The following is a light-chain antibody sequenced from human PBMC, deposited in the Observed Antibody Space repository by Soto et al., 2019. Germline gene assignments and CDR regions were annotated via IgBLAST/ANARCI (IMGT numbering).Light chain of an antibody. CDR2: DAS. J-gene: IGKJ5*01. CDR1: QSVSSY. Sequence: EIVLTQSPATLSLSPGEKATLSCRASQSVSSYLVWYQQKPGQAPRLLIYDASNRATDIPARFSGSGSGTDFALTISSREPEDFAVYYCQQRSNWPITFGHGTRLEIK. CDR3: QQRSNWPIT. V-gene: IGKV3-11*01.